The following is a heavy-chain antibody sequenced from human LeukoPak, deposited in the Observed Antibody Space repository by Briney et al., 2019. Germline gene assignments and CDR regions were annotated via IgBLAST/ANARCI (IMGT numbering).Heavy chain of an antibody. J-gene: IGHJ4*02. D-gene: IGHD2-15*01. CDR1: GFTFSNYW. V-gene: IGHV3-7*01. Sequence: TGGSLRLSCAASGFTFSNYWMSWVRQAPGKGLEWVASIKQDGSEKYYVDSVKGRFTISRDNAKNSLYLQMNSLRAEDTAVYYCASPSLYCSGGSCYSAHYWGQGTLVTVSS. CDR2: IKQDGSEK. CDR3: ASPSLYCSGGSCYSAHY.